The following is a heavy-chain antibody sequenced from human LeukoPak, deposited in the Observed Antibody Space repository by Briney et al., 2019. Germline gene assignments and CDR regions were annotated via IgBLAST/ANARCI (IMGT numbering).Heavy chain of an antibody. D-gene: IGHD3-3*01. Sequence: QPGGSLRLSCAASGFTFSSYGMHWVRQAPGKWLEWVAFIRYDGSNKYYADSVKGRFTISRDNSKNTLYLQMNSLRAEDTAVYYCAKDKLDDYWSGYAGLWGQGTLVTVSS. CDR1: GFTFSSYG. CDR2: IRYDGSNK. J-gene: IGHJ4*02. CDR3: AKDKLDDYWSGYAGL. V-gene: IGHV3-30*02.